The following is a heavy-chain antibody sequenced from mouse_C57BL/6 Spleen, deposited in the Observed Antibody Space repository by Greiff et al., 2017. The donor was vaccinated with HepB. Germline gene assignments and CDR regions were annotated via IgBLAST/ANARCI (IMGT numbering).Heavy chain of an antibody. V-gene: IGHV1-59*01. Sequence: VQGVESGAELVRPGTSVKLSCKASGYTFTSYWMHWVKQRPGQGLEWIGVIDPSDSYTNYNQKFKGKATLTVDTSSSTAYMQLSSLTSEDSAVYYCARYENYYGSSYEAMDYWGQGTSVTVSS. CDR1: GYTFTSYW. J-gene: IGHJ4*01. CDR3: ARYENYYGSSYEAMDY. CDR2: IDPSDSYT. D-gene: IGHD1-1*01.